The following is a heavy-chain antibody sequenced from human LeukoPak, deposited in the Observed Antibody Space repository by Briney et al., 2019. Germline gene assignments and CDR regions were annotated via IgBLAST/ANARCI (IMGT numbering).Heavy chain of an antibody. CDR3: ARNIGSD. J-gene: IGHJ4*02. D-gene: IGHD2/OR15-2a*01. CDR2: ISSSSSTI. CDR1: GFTFSSYS. V-gene: IGHV3-48*04. Sequence: GGSLRLSCAASGFTFSSYSMNWVRQAPGKGLEWVSYISSSSSTIYYADSLKGRFTISRDNAKNTVYLQMNSLRAEDTAVYYCARNIGSDWGQGTLVTVSS.